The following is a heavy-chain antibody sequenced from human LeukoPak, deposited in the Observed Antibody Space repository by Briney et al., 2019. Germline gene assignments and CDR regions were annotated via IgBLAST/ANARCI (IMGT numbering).Heavy chain of an antibody. CDR1: GFTFSSYS. D-gene: IGHD5-12*01. J-gene: IGHJ4*02. V-gene: IGHV3-21*01. CDR2: ISSSSSYI. CDR3: ARWGGYSGYDSDY. Sequence: GGSLRLSCAASGFTFSSYSMNWVRQAPGKGLEWVSSISSSSSYIYYADSVKGRFTISRDNAMNSLYLQMNSLRAEDTAVYYCARWGGYSGYDSDYWGQGTLVTVSS.